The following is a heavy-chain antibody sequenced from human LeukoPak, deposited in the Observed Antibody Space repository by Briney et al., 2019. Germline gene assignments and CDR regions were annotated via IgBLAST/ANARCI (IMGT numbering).Heavy chain of an antibody. CDR2: IYHSGST. D-gene: IGHD6-13*01. Sequence: SETLSLTCTVSGYSISSGYYWGWIRQPLGKGLEWIGSIYHSGSTYYNPSLKSRVTISVDTSKSQFSLKLSSVTAADTAVYYCARTWSSSWYYFDYWGQGTLVTVSS. J-gene: IGHJ4*02. CDR3: ARTWSSSWYYFDY. V-gene: IGHV4-38-2*02. CDR1: GYSISSGYY.